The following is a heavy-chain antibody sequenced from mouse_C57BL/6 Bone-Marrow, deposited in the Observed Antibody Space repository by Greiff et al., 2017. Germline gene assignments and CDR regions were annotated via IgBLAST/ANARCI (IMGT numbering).Heavy chain of an antibody. Sequence: EVQGVESGGGLVQPGGSLKLSCAASGFTFSDYYMYWVRQTPEKRLEWVAYISNGGGSTYYPDTVKGRFTISRDNAKNTLYLQMSRLKSEDTAMYYCARPQTAQAREYDMDYWGQGTSVTVSS. V-gene: IGHV5-12*01. D-gene: IGHD3-2*02. CDR3: ARPQTAQAREYDMDY. CDR2: ISNGGGST. J-gene: IGHJ4*01. CDR1: GFTFSDYY.